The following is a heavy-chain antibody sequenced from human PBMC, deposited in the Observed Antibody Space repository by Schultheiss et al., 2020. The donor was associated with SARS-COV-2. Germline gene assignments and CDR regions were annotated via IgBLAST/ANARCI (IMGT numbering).Heavy chain of an antibody. CDR2: VSYDGNIK. J-gene: IGHJ4*02. V-gene: IGHV3-30*03. D-gene: IGHD3-16*01. CDR3: AHGWGGAGDH. CDR1: GFTFSSYG. Sequence: GESLKISCAASGFTFSSYGMHWVRQAPGKGLEWVAVVSYDGNIKYYAESVQGRFTISRDNSKNTLYLQMNSLRAEDTAVYYCAHGWGGAGDHWGQGALVTVSS.